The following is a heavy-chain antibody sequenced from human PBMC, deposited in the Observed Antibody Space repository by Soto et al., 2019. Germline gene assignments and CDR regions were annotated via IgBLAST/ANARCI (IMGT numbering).Heavy chain of an antibody. CDR2: ISYDGSNK. CDR3: AKEYGSSSLSPDFDY. CDR1: GFTFSSYG. J-gene: IGHJ4*02. Sequence: QVQLVESGGGVVQPGRSLRLSCAASGFTFSSYGMHWVRQAPGKGLEWVAVISYDGSNKYYADSVKGRFTISRDNSKNTLYLQMNSLIAEDAGVYYCAKEYGSSSLSPDFDYWGQGTLVTVSS. D-gene: IGHD6-13*01. V-gene: IGHV3-30*18.